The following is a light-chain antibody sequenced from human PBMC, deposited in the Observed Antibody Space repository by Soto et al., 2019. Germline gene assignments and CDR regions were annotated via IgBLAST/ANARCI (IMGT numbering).Light chain of an antibody. CDR1: QSVSSSQNVLYRSNNKNY. J-gene: IGKJ4*01. Sequence: DIVMTQSPDSLAVSLGGTATINCKSSQSVSSSQNVLYRSNNKNYLAWYQQKPGQPPKLLIYWPSTRESGVPDRFSGSGSGTDFTLTISNLQAEDVAVYYCQQYYSTPPLTFGGGTKVEIK. CDR2: WPS. V-gene: IGKV4-1*01. CDR3: QQYYSTPPLT.